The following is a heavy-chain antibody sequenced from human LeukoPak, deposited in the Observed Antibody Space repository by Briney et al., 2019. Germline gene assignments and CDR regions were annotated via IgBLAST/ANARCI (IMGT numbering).Heavy chain of an antibody. CDR2: ISYDGSNK. V-gene: IGHV3-30*04. D-gene: IGHD6-13*01. CDR1: GFTFSSYA. J-gene: IGHJ4*02. Sequence: GRSLRLSRAASGFTFSSYAMHWVRQAPGKGLEWVAVISYDGSNKYYADSVKGRFTISRDNSKNTLYLQMNSLRAEDTAVYYCARDPSEAAAFDYWGQGTLVTVSS. CDR3: ARDPSEAAAFDY.